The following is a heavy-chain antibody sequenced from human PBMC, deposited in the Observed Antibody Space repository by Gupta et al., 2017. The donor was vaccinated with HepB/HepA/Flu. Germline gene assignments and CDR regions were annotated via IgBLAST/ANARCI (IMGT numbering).Heavy chain of an antibody. CDR1: GFTVSTYW. CDR3: ARRGESVTVETQRGWGKHFDY. CDR2: INQRGSDT. D-gene: IGHD2-21*02. V-gene: IGHV3-7*01. Sequence: EVQVVESGGGLIQPGGSLRLSCAASGFTVSTYWMTWVRQAPGKGLEWVSSINQRGSDTYYVDSVKGRFAVSRDNSKNSLYLQMNSLTAEDTAVYYCARRGESVTVETQRGWGKHFDYWGQGTLVTVSS. J-gene: IGHJ4*02.